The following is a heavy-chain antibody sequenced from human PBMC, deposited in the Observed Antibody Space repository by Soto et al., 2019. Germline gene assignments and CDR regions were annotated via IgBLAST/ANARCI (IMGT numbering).Heavy chain of an antibody. V-gene: IGHV3-30*18. CDR2: ISYDGSNK. D-gene: IGHD2-2*01. CDR3: AKNIVVVPAAIPTGNDAFDI. CDR1: GFTFSSYG. Sequence: GGSLRLSCAASGFTFSSYGMHWVRQAPGKGLEWVAVISYDGSNKYYADSVKGRFTISRDNSKNTLYLQMNSLRAEDTAVYYCAKNIVVVPAAIPTGNDAFDIWGQGTMVTVSS. J-gene: IGHJ3*02.